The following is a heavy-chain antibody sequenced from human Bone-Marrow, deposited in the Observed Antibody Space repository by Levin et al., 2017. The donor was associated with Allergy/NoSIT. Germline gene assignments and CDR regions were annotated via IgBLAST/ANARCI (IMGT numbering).Heavy chain of an antibody. CDR2: IKSETDGGTI. V-gene: IGHV3-15*01. D-gene: IGHD2-21*01. J-gene: IGHJ4*02. CDR3: TTEVLARGIRDDY. CDR1: GFSFTKVW. Sequence: GESLKISCAASGFSFTKVWMTWVRQAPGKGLEWVGRIKSETDGGTIDYAAPVKGRFTISRDDSRSTLYLQMNSLNTEDTAVYYCTTEVLARGIRDDYWGQGTLVTVSS.